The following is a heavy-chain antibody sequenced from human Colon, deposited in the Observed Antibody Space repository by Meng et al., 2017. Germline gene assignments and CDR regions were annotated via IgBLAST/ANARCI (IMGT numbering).Heavy chain of an antibody. Sequence: QVQLQESGPGLGKPSGTLSLPCTVSGGSITSSDWWSWVRQTPGKGLEWIGETYQNGRPNYNPSLKSRVTISVDKSKNQFSLNMTSVTAADTAVYYCAREVVVAGTRNWLDPWGQGILVTVSS. D-gene: IGHD6-19*01. CDR2: TYQNGRP. CDR3: AREVVVAGTRNWLDP. J-gene: IGHJ5*02. CDR1: GGSITSSDW. V-gene: IGHV4-4*02.